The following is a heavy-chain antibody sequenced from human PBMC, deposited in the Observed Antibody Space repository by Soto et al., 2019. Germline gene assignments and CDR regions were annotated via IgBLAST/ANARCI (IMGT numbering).Heavy chain of an antibody. Sequence: QVQLVESGGGVVQSGVSLRLSCAASGFTLSSYGMHWVRQAPGKGLGWVAVISYDGNNKYYVDSVKGRFTISRDSSKNTLYLQMNSLRPEDTAVYYCAKGHARGWYYFDFWGRGTLVTVSS. CDR1: GFTLSSYG. CDR3: AKGHARGWYYFDF. D-gene: IGHD6-19*01. J-gene: IGHJ4*02. CDR2: ISYDGNNK. V-gene: IGHV3-30*18.